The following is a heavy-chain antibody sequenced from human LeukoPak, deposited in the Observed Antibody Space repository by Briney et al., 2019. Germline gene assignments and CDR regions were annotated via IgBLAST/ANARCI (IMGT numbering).Heavy chain of an antibody. CDR1: GFSFSTYW. V-gene: IGHV3-7*04. CDR3: ARPRYCSGGTCNLDY. CDR2: IKQDGSEK. D-gene: IGHD2-15*01. Sequence: GGSLRLSCAASGFSFSTYWMSWVRQAPGKGLEWVANIKQDGSEKYYADSVKGRFTISRDNAKNSLYLQMNSLRDEDTAVYYCARPRYCSGGTCNLDYWGQGTPVTVSS. J-gene: IGHJ4*02.